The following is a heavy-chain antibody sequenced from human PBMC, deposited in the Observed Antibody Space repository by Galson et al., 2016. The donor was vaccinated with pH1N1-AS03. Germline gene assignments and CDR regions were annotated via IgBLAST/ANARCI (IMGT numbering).Heavy chain of an antibody. D-gene: IGHD3-22*01. V-gene: IGHV1-3*01. CDR1: GYSFTSYA. Sequence: SVKVSCKASGYSFTSYAIQWVRQAPGQGLEWMGWINVGDGHTKYSQKFQGRVTITRDTSANTAYMDLSSLRSEDTAFYYCARSGWHPSHYYYSHALGYWGQGTLVTVSS. CDR2: INVGDGHT. CDR3: ARSGWHPSHYYYSHALGY. J-gene: IGHJ4*02.